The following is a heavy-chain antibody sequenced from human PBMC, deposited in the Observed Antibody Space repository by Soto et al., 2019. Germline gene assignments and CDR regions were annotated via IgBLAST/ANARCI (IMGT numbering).Heavy chain of an antibody. Sequence: GESLKISCKGSGYSFTSYWISWVRQMPGKGLEWMGRIDPSDSYTNYSPSFQGHVTISADKSISTAYLQWSSLKASDTAMYYCARHINYDFWSGYNYYGMDVWGQGTTVTSP. CDR3: ARHINYDFWSGYNYYGMDV. V-gene: IGHV5-10-1*01. CDR2: IDPSDSYT. CDR1: GYSFTSYW. J-gene: IGHJ6*02. D-gene: IGHD3-3*01.